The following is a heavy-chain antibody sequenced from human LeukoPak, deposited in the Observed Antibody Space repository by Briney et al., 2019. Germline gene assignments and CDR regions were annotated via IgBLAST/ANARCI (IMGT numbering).Heavy chain of an antibody. CDR2: IYHSGST. D-gene: IGHD3-3*01. J-gene: IGHJ4*02. Sequence: LRLSCAASGFTFSSYSMNWIRQPPGKGLEWIGYIYHSGSTYYNPSLKSRVTISVDRSKNQFSLKLSSVTAADTAVYYCARSSVFGVVITHKFLFDYWGQGTLVTVSS. V-gene: IGHV4-30-2*01. CDR3: ARSSVFGVVITHKFLFDY. CDR1: GFTFSSYS.